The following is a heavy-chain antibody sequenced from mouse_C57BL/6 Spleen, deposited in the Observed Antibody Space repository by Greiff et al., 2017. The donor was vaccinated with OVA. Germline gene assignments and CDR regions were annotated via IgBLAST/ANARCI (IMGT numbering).Heavy chain of an antibody. CDR2: ISYDGSN. Sequence: EVKLMESGPGLVKPSQSLSLTCSVTGYSITSGYYWNWIRQFPGNKLEWMGYISYDGSNNYNPSLKNRISITRDTSKNQFFLKLNSVTTEDTATYYCAVLNYFDYWGQGTTLTVSS. CDR1: GYSITSGYY. J-gene: IGHJ2*01. V-gene: IGHV3-6*01. CDR3: AVLNYFDY.